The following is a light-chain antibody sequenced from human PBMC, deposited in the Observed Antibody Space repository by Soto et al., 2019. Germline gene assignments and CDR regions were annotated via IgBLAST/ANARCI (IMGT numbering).Light chain of an antibody. CDR1: SISVS. V-gene: IGKV1-39*01. Sequence: SISVSLNWYQQKPGKAPKLLISAASNLQSGVPLRFSGSGSGTDFTLTIRGLQPEDFATYYCQQSYSTLVTFGLATKVDI. J-gene: IGKJ1*01. CDR2: AAS. CDR3: QQSYSTLVT.